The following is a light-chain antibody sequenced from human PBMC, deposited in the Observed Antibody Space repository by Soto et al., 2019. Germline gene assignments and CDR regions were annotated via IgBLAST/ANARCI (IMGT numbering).Light chain of an antibody. CDR1: SSNIGNNF. V-gene: IGLV1-51*01. CDR3: GAWDSSLIDVV. J-gene: IGLJ2*01. Sequence: QSVLTQPPSFSAAPGQTVAISCSGSSSNIGNNFVSWYQQLPGTAPKLLIYDNDKRPSGIPDRFSGSKSGTSATLVIAGLQTGDEADYYCGAWDSSLIDVVFGGWTQLTFL. CDR2: DND.